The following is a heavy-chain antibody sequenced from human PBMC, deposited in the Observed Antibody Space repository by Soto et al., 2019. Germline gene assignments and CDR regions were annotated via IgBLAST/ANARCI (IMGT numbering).Heavy chain of an antibody. V-gene: IGHV3-23*01. Sequence: EVHLLESGGDLVQPGGSLRLSCVASGFTFSNYPMSWVRQVVVKGIEWVSNIGIGAETYYADSVKGRFIISRDDSKNTMYLQMNSLRADDSAVYYCAKGLGASFPFSRGSDPWGQGTQVTVSS. D-gene: IGHD3-10*01. CDR1: GFTFSNYP. CDR3: AKGLGASFPFSRGSDP. J-gene: IGHJ5*02. CDR2: IGIGAET.